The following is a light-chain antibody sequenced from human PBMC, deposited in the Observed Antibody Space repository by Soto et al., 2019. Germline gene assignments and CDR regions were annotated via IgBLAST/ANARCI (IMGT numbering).Light chain of an antibody. CDR1: KNDVGLYDF. CDR2: EVV. Sequence: QSALTQPPSASGSPGQAVTISCTGTKNDVGLYDFVSWYQHHPGKAHRLIIYEVVERPSGVPHRFYGSKFGTAASLAISGLRSEDEAVYYCASWDDRLGAVIFGRGTKVNVX. V-gene: IGLV2-8*01. J-gene: IGLJ6*01. CDR3: ASWDDRLGAVI.